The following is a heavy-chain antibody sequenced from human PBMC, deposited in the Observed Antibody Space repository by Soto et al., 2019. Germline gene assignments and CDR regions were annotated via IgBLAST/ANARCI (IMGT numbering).Heavy chain of an antibody. D-gene: IGHD3-10*01. CDR1: GVSISSGYYH. J-gene: IGHJ6*02. Sequence: QVQLQASGPGLVKPSQTLSLTCTVSGVSISSGYYHWSWIRQRPGKGLEWIGYLFYSGTTYYNPSIKSRVTTTVDTYHDKFSLNLSYVTARDTAMYHWERDSFGESSSMDVWGQGTTVTVYS. V-gene: IGHV4-31*03. CDR3: ERDSFGESSSMDV. CDR2: LFYSGTT.